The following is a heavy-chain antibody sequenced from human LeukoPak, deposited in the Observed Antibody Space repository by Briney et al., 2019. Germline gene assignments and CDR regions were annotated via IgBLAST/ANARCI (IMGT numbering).Heavy chain of an antibody. J-gene: IGHJ4*02. D-gene: IGHD3-10*01. CDR3: ARDAYYYGSGSPYYFDY. CDR1: GGSISSGSYY. Sequence: SQTLSLTCTVSGGSISSGSYYWSWIRQPAGKGLEWIGRIYTSGTTNYNPSLKSRVTMSVDTSKNQFSLKLNSVTAADTAVYYCARDAYYYGSGSPYYFDYWGQGTLVTVSS. V-gene: IGHV4-61*02. CDR2: IYTSGTT.